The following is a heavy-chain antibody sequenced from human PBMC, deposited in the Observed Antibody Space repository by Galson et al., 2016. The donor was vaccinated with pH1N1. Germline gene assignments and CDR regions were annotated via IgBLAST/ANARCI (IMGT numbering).Heavy chain of an antibody. Sequence: SLRLSCAVSGFTFRSYAMNWVRQAPGKGMDWVAFIRYDGSEKYYADSVKGRFTISRDDSKKTLSLQMNSLRVEDTAVYYCARELGGDSFDYWGQGTLVTVSS. CDR2: IRYDGSEK. V-gene: IGHV3-30*02. J-gene: IGHJ4*02. CDR1: GFTFRSYA. D-gene: IGHD2-21*02. CDR3: ARELGGDSFDY.